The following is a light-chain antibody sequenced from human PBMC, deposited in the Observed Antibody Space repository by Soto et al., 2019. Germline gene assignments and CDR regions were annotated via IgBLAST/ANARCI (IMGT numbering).Light chain of an antibody. J-gene: IGLJ3*02. CDR1: NSDVTGDNY. CDR2: DVN. Sequence: QSALTQPRSVSGSPGQSVTFSCTGTNSDVTGDNYVSWYQQHPGKAPELIIYDVNKRPSGVPDRFSGSKSVNTASLTISGLQAEDEADYYCCSYAGRYTWVFGGGTKLTVL. V-gene: IGLV2-11*01. CDR3: CSYAGRYTWV.